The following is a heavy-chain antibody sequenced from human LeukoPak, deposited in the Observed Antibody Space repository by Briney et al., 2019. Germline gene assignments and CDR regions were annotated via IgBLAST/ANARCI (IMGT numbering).Heavy chain of an antibody. CDR2: ISSSGSTI. D-gene: IGHD2-15*01. V-gene: IGHV3-48*03. J-gene: IGHJ3*02. Sequence: PGGSLRLSCAASGFTFSSYEMNWVRQAPGKGLEWVSYISSSGSTIYYADSVKGRFTISRDNAKNSLYLQMNSLRAEDTAVYYCARGCSGGSCYNAFDIWGQGTMVTVSS. CDR3: ARGCSGGSCYNAFDI. CDR1: GFTFSSYE.